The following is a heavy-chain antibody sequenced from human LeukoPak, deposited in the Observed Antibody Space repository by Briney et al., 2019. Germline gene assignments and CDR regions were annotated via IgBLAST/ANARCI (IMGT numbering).Heavy chain of an antibody. CDR3: ARDQYSSGSYYFDY. D-gene: IGHD6-19*01. V-gene: IGHV3-21*01. CDR1: GFTFSSYS. Sequence: GGTLRLSCAASGFTFSSYSMNWVRQAPGKGLEWVSSISSSSSYIYYADSVKGRFTISRDNAKKSLYLQMSSLRAEDTAVYYCARDQYSSGSYYFDYWGQGTLVTVSS. J-gene: IGHJ4*02. CDR2: ISSSSSYI.